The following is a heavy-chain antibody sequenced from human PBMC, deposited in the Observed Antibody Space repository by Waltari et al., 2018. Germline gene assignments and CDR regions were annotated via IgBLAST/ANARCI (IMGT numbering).Heavy chain of an antibody. CDR2: IYYSGST. J-gene: IGHJ6*03. Sequence: QVQLQESGPGLVKPSETLSLTCTVSGGSISSYYWSWIRQPPGKGLEWIGYIYYSGSTNYNPSLKSRVTISVDTSKNQFSLKLSSVTAADTAVYYCARLIKLRFLATSPDYYMDVWGKGTTVTISS. D-gene: IGHD3-3*01. CDR3: ARLIKLRFLATSPDYYMDV. V-gene: IGHV4-59*01. CDR1: GGSISSYY.